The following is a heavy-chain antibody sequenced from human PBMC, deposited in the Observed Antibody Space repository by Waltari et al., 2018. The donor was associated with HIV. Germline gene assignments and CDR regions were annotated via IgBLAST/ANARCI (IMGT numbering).Heavy chain of an antibody. Sequence: VHLVQSGAEVKKPGASVKVSCKASGYTFTGYYMHWVQQAPGQGLDWSGRINPYSGGTNVEQKFQGRVTMTRDTSISTAYMELSRLRSDDTAVYYCARGDYCSSTSCYINGMDVWGQGTTVTVSS. CDR1: GYTFTGYY. CDR3: ARGDYCSSTSCYINGMDV. V-gene: IGHV1-2*06. D-gene: IGHD2-2*02. CDR2: INPYSGGT. J-gene: IGHJ6*02.